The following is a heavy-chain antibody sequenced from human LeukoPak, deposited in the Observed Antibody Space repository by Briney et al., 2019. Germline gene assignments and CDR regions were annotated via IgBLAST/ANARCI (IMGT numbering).Heavy chain of an antibody. Sequence: ASVKVSCKASGYTFTTYDIKWVRQATGQGLEWMGWRNSNSVNTGYTQKFQGRVTMTRNTSISTAYMELSSLRSEDTPVYYCARGRGSGHKENWFDPWGQGTLVTVSS. D-gene: IGHD6-19*01. J-gene: IGHJ5*02. V-gene: IGHV1-8*01. CDR1: GYTFTTYD. CDR3: ARGRGSGHKENWFDP. CDR2: RNSNSVNT.